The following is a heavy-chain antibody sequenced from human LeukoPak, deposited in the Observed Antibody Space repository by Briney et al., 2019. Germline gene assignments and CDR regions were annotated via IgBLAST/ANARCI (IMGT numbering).Heavy chain of an antibody. V-gene: IGHV4-4*07. Sequence: SETLSLTCTVSGGSISSYYWSWIRQPAGKGLEWIGRIYSTGSTNYNPSLKSRVTMSVDASKNQFSLRLRSVTAADTAVYYCARQIASAGTAGFDFWGQGALVTVSS. D-gene: IGHD6-13*01. J-gene: IGHJ4*02. CDR1: GGSISSYY. CDR2: IYSTGST. CDR3: ARQIASAGTAGFDF.